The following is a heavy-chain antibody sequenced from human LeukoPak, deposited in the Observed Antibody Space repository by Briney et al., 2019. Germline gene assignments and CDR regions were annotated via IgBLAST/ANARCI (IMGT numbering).Heavy chain of an antibody. CDR3: ARDETNGFDY. Sequence: SETLSLTCTVSGGSISSYYWSWIRQPPGKGLEWIGYIYYSGSTNYNPSLKSRVTISVDTSKNQFSLKLSSVTAADTAVYYCARDETNGFDYWGQGTLVTVSS. CDR2: IYYSGST. V-gene: IGHV4-59*12. D-gene: IGHD1-14*01. J-gene: IGHJ4*02. CDR1: GGSISSYY.